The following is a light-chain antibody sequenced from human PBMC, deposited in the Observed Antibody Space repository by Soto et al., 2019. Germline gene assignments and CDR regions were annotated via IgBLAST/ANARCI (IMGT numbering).Light chain of an antibody. J-gene: IGKJ4*01. CDR2: KAS. Sequence: DIQMTQSPSTLSASVGDRVTITCRASQSISTWLAWYQQKPGKAPKLLIYKASNLEGGVSSRFSGSGSGTEFTITINSLQPDDFATYYCQQYNTYPLSFGGGTKVDIK. CDR1: QSISTW. V-gene: IGKV1-5*03. CDR3: QQYNTYPLS.